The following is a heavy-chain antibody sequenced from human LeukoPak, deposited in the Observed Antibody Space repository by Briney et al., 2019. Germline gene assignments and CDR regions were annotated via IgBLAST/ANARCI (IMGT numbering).Heavy chain of an antibody. Sequence: SETLSLTCTVSGGSISSYYWSGIRQPPGKGLEWIVYIYYSGSTNYNRSLKSRVTISVDTPKNQFSLKLSSVPAADTAVYYCARGWRIAAAGDYYYYGMDVWGKGTTVTVSS. V-gene: IGHV4-59*01. CDR2: IYYSGST. J-gene: IGHJ6*04. CDR1: GGSISSYY. D-gene: IGHD6-13*01. CDR3: ARGWRIAAAGDYYYYGMDV.